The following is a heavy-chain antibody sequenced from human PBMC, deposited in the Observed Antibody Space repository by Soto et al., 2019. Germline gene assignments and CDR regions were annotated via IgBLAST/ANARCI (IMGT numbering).Heavy chain of an antibody. CDR1: GLTFSSET. Sequence: EVQLMESGGGLVQPGRSLRLSCAASGLTFSSETMLWVRQAPGKGLEHITAISKNGDSTFYADSVKGRFTISRDNSKNTLYLQMGSLRAEDMAVYYCATKEGFAYWGQGTLVTVSS. V-gene: IGHV3-64*07. CDR3: ATKEGFAY. CDR2: ISKNGDST. J-gene: IGHJ4*02.